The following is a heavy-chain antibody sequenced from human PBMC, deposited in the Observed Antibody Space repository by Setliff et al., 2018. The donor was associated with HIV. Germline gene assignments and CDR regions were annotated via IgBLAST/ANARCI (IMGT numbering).Heavy chain of an antibody. J-gene: IGHJ4*02. Sequence: GGSLRLSCAASGFTFSDFHMTWIRQAPGKGLEWVSYMSASSSYIHYADSVKGRFTISRDNAKNTLYLQMNGLSAEDTAVYYCARDRFRGGVGTGLAEYWGQGTVVTVSS. D-gene: IGHD3-16*01. CDR1: GFTFSDFH. CDR2: MSASSSYI. CDR3: ARDRFRGGVGTGLAEY. V-gene: IGHV3-11*06.